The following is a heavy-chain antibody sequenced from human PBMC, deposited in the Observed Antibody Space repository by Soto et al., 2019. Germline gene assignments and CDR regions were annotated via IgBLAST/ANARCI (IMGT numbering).Heavy chain of an antibody. CDR2: ISAYNGNT. Sequence: ASVKVSCKASGYTFTSYGISWVRQAPGQGLEWMGWISAYNGNTNYAQKLQGRVTMTTDTSTSTAYMELRSLRSDDTAVYYCARGKGGITFRGVHSGMDVWGQGTTVTVSS. CDR3: ARGKGGITFRGVHSGMDV. J-gene: IGHJ6*02. V-gene: IGHV1-18*01. D-gene: IGHD3-16*01. CDR1: GYTFTSYG.